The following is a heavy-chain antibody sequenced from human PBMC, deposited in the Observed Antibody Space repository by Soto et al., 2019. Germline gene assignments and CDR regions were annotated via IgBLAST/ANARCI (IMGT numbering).Heavy chain of an antibody. V-gene: IGHV1-18*01. CDR3: ARDTDYYDSSGYDAWTYYYGMDV. D-gene: IGHD3-22*01. CDR2: ISAYNGNT. CDR1: GYTFTSYG. Sequence: QVQLVQSGAEVKKPGASVKVSCKASGYTFTSYGISWVRQAPGQGLEWMGWISAYNGNTNYAQKLQGRVTMTTDTSTSTAYMELRSLRSDDTAVYYCARDTDYYDSSGYDAWTYYYGMDVWGQGTTVTVSS. J-gene: IGHJ6*02.